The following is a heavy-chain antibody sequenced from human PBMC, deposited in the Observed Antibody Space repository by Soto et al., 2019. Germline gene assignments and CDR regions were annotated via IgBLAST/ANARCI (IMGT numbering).Heavy chain of an antibody. CDR2: IIPIFGTV. J-gene: IGHJ3*02. D-gene: IGHD3-22*01. CDR1: GVTLSNFG. V-gene: IGHV1-69*18. Sequence: QVQLVQSEGEVKEPGSSVKVSCEASGVTLSNFGISWVRQAPGHGLEWMGTIIPIFGTVDEAQKFQDRLSLTASESTNTAYMELSSLNFEDTAVYYCARFSRYYDSSGYLTSDGFDIWGPGTKVTVSS. CDR3: ARFSRYYDSSGYLTSDGFDI.